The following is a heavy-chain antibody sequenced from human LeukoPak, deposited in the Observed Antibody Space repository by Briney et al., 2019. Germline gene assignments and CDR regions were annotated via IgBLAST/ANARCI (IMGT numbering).Heavy chain of an antibody. Sequence: SETLSLTCAVYGGSFSGYYWSWIRQPPGKGLDWVGEINHSGSTNYNPSLKSRVTISVDTSKNQFSLKLSSVTAADTAVYYCARGAAYYYDSSGYYWGQGTLVTVSS. CDR2: INHSGST. CDR3: ARGAAYYYDSSGYY. D-gene: IGHD3-22*01. V-gene: IGHV4-34*01. J-gene: IGHJ4*02. CDR1: GGSFSGYY.